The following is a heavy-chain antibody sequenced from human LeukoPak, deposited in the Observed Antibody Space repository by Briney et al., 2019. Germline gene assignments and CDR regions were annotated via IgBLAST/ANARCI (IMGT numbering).Heavy chain of an antibody. Sequence: GGSLRLSCVASGFSFITYSFYWVRQAPGKGLEGVANINQDGSEKCYVDSVKGRFIISRDNAKNSLYLQMNSLRAEDTAVYYCARDVPRSGWALDSWGQGTLVTVSS. D-gene: IGHD6-19*01. J-gene: IGHJ4*02. CDR2: INQDGSEK. CDR3: ARDVPRSGWALDS. V-gene: IGHV3-7*01. CDR1: GFSFITYS.